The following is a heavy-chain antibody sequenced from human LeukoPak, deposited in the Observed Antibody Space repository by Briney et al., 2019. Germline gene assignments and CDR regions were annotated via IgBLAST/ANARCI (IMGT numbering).Heavy chain of an antibody. CDR1: GFTFSNYW. CDR2: INSDGSGP. D-gene: IGHD5-12*01. CDR3: ARVVYGYGDY. V-gene: IGHV3-74*01. J-gene: IGHJ4*02. Sequence: GGSLRLSCVASGFTFSNYWMHWVRHAPEKGLMWVSKINSDGSGPEYADSVKGRFTIPRDNAKNALYLQMNSLRAEDTAVYYCARVVYGYGDYWGQGTLVSVSS.